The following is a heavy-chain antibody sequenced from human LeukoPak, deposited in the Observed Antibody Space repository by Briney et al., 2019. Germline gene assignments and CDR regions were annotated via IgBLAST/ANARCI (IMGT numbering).Heavy chain of an antibody. J-gene: IGHJ4*02. CDR3: ARGNCTNGICSRNYYFDY. CDR1: GFIVSNNY. CDR2: IYSGGST. V-gene: IGHV3-53*05. D-gene: IGHD2-8*01. Sequence: GGSLRLSCAASGFIVSNNYMSWVRQAPGKGPEWVSVIYSGGSTYYADSVKGRFTISRDNSKNTVYLQLHSLRIEDTAIFYCARGNCTNGICSRNYYFDYWGQGTLVTVSS.